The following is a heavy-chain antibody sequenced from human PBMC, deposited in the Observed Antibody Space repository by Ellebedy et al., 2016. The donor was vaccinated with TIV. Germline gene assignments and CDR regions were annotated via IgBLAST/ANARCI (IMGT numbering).Heavy chain of an antibody. CDR2: IGGLDTAT. CDR3: ARRGRGAVGFDY. CDR1: GFTFSSYA. J-gene: IGHJ4*02. V-gene: IGHV3-23*05. Sequence: GGSLRLXXAASGFTFSSYAMSWVRQAPGKGLEWISAIGGLDTATYYADSVKGRFTISRDNSKDTLYLQMNSLRAEDTAVYYCARRGRGAVGFDYWGQGTLVTVSS. D-gene: IGHD1-26*01.